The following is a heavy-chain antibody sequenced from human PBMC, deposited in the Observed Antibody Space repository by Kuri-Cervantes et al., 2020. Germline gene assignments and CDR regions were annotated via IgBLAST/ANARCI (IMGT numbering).Heavy chain of an antibody. D-gene: IGHD6-19*01. V-gene: IGHV3-7*01. CDR3: ARDLLAVAGTGGYYYYGMDV. CDR1: GFTFSSYW. J-gene: IGHJ6*02. CDR2: IKQDGSEK. Sequence: GESLKISCAASGFTFSSYWMSWVRQAPGKGLEWVANIKQDGSEKYYVDSVKGRFTISRDNAKNSLYLQMNSLRDEDTAVYYCARDLLAVAGTGGYYYYGMDVWGQGTTVTVSS.